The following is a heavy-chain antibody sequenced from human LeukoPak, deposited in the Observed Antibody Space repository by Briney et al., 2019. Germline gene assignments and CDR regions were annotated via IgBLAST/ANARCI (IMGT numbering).Heavy chain of an antibody. CDR1: GGSISSFY. Sequence: SETLSLTCTVSGGSISSFYWSWIRQPPGKGLEWIGYIYYSGSTNYNPSLKSRVTISVDTSKNQFSLKLSSVTAADTAVYYCARVGYDILTGYHGDAFDIWGQGTMVTVSS. CDR3: ARVGYDILTGYHGDAFDI. J-gene: IGHJ3*02. CDR2: IYYSGST. V-gene: IGHV4-59*01. D-gene: IGHD3-9*01.